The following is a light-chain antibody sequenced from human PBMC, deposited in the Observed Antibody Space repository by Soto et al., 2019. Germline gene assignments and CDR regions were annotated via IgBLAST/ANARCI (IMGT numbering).Light chain of an antibody. CDR1: GSNIGSNY. V-gene: IGLV1-51*01. Sequence: QSVLTQPHSVSAAQGQTVNISCSGSGSNIGSNYLYWYQQLPGTAPKLLLYDNDKRPSGIPARFSTSKSGTSATLDITGLQTGYEAYYYCGTWDSSLNVWMFGGGTKLTVL. CDR3: GTWDSSLNVWM. J-gene: IGLJ3*02. CDR2: DND.